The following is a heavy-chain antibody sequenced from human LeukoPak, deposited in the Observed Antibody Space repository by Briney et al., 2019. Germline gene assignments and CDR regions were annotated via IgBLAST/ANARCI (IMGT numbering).Heavy chain of an antibody. V-gene: IGHV1-18*01. CDR2: ISVYTGNT. CDR3: ARAWTYSSWYDY. CDR1: GYTFTSYG. J-gene: IGHJ4*02. D-gene: IGHD6-13*01. Sequence: GASVKVSCKPSGYTFTSYGISWVRQAPGQGLEWMGWISVYTGNTHYAQKLQGRATMTTDTSTSTAYMELRSLRSDDTAVYYCARAWTYSSWYDYWGQGTLVTVSS.